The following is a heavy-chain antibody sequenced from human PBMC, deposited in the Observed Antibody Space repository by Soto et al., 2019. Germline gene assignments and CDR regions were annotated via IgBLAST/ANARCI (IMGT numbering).Heavy chain of an antibody. CDR2: IKYSGTT. D-gene: IGHD1-26*01. Sequence: PSETLSLTCTVSGGSISSSRCHWGWIRQPPGKGLEWIASIKYSGTTFYNPSLRSRVTLSVDTSKNQFALKLSSVTAAETAVYYCAIHGITRRYYDAIHISGQATIVSVSS. CDR1: GGSISSSRCH. CDR3: AIHGITRRYYDAIHI. V-gene: IGHV4-39*01. J-gene: IGHJ3*02.